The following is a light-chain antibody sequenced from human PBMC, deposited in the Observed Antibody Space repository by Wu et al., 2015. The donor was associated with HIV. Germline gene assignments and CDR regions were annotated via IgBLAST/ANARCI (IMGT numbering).Light chain of an antibody. CDR2: GAS. J-gene: IGKJ1*01. Sequence: AIQMTQSPSSLSASVGDRVTITCRASQDIRVDLGWYQQKPGKAPKLLIYGASTLQSGVPSRFSGSGSGTHFALIISNLQPEDFATYYCLQDYNYPRXFGLGTTVEFK. CDR3: LQDYNYPRX. CDR1: QDIRVD. V-gene: IGKV1-6*01.